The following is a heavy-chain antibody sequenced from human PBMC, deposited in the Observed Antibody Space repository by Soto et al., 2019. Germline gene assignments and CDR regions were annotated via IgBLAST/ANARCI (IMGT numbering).Heavy chain of an antibody. CDR3: RRSSRYSTDV. CDR2: IYSIGST. J-gene: IGHJ6*02. V-gene: IGHV4-39*01. Sequence: QLQLQESGPGLVKPSETLSLTCTVSGGSISSSSYWGWIRQPPGKGLEWIGSIYSIGSTYYNPSPTSRVPISADTSKNQFSLTLSSVTAADTAVYYCRRSSRYSTDVWGQGTTVTVSS. CDR1: GGSISSSSY. D-gene: IGHD6-13*01.